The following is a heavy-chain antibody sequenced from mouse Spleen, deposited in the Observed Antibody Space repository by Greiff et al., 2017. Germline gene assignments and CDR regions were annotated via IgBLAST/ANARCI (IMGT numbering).Heavy chain of an antibody. CDR1: GFTFSDFY. Sequence: EVQVVESGGGLVQSGRSLRLSCATSGFTFSDFYMEWVRQAPGKGLEWIAASRNKANDYTTEYSASVKGRFIVSRDTSQSILYLQMNALRAEDTAIYYCARDAALSYAMDYWGQGTSVTVSS. CDR3: ARDAALSYAMDY. V-gene: IGHV7-1*01. J-gene: IGHJ4*01. CDR2: SRNKANDYTT.